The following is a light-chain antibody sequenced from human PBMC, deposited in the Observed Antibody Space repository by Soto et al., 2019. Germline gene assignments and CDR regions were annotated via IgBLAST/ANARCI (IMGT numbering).Light chain of an antibody. V-gene: IGKV3-20*01. J-gene: IGKJ4*01. CDR1: QSITSNF. CDR2: AAS. CDR3: RQYGGSPILA. Sequence: EIVLTQSPDTLSLSPGERATLSCRASQSITSNFVAWYQQRPGQPPSLLIYAASTRATAIPDRFNGSGSGTDFTLTISRLEAEDVAVYFCRQYGGSPILAFGGGTKVEF.